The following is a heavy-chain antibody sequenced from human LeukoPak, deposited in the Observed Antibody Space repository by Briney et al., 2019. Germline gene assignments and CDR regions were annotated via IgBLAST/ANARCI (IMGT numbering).Heavy chain of an antibody. CDR2: ISGTGATT. D-gene: IGHD3-22*01. V-gene: IGHV3-23*01. J-gene: IGHJ4*02. Sequence: LGGSLRLSCVASGFTFSSYTMNWVRQAPGKGLEWVSVISGTGATTYADSVKGRFTISRDNAKNSLYLQMNSLRAEDTAVYYCARDGGYYYFDYWGQGTLVTVSS. CDR3: ARDGGYYYFDY. CDR1: GFTFSSYT.